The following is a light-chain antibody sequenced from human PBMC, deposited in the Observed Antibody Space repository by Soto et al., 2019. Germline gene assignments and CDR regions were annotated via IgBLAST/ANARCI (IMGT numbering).Light chain of an antibody. J-gene: IGLJ3*02. CDR1: SSDVGSYNL. CDR2: EGS. V-gene: IGLV2-23*01. CDR3: CSFAGSSPWV. Sequence: QSALTQPASVSGSPGQSITISCTGTSSDVGSYNLVSWYQQHPGKAPKLMIYEGSKRPSGVSNRFSGSKSGNTASLTISGLQAEDEGDYYCCSFAGSSPWVFGGGTKLTVL.